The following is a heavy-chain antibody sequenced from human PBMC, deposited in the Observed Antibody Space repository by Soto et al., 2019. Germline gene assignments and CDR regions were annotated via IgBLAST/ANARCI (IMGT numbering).Heavy chain of an antibody. V-gene: IGHV4-34*01. CDR2: INHSGST. D-gene: IGHD1-26*01. Sequence: LSLTCAVYGGSFSGYYWSWIRQPPGKGLEWIGEINHSGSTNYNPSLKSRVTISVDTSKNQFSLKLSSVTAADTAVYYCASLLGATTTRDYWGQGTLVTVSS. CDR1: GGSFSGYY. CDR3: ASLLGATTTRDY. J-gene: IGHJ4*02.